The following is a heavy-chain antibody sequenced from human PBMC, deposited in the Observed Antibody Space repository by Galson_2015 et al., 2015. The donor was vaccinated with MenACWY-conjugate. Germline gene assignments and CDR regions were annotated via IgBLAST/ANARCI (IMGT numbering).Heavy chain of an antibody. V-gene: IGHV3-21*01. J-gene: IGHJ4*02. D-gene: IGHD4/OR15-4a*01. Sequence: SCAASGFTFGSYTMNWVRQAPGKGLEWVSSITSSSSYIYFADSVKGRFTISRDNAKNSLYLQMNSLRAEDTAVYYCARDLEVGATGEFGYWGQRTLVTVSS. CDR1: GFTFGSYT. CDR3: ARDLEVGATGEFGY. CDR2: ITSSSSYI.